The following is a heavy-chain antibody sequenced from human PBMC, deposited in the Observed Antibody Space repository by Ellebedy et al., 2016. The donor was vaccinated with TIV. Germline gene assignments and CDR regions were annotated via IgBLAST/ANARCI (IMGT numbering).Heavy chain of an antibody. J-gene: IGHJ3*02. CDR1: GGTFSSYS. D-gene: IGHD3-22*01. CDR2: LLPILGIA. Sequence: ASVKVSCKASGGTFSSYSISWVRHAPGQGLEWLGRLLPILGIANYAQKFQGGVTMTRNTSITTAYMELSSLRSEDTAVYYCERGGHYYDSSGYLNMAFDIWGQGTMVTVSS. CDR3: ERGGHYYDSSGYLNMAFDI. V-gene: IGHV1-69*04.